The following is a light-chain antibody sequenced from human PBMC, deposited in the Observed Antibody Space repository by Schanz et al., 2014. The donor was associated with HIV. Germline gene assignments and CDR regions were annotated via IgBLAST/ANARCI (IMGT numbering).Light chain of an antibody. J-gene: IGLJ3*02. V-gene: IGLV1-51*01. Sequence: QSVLTQPPSVSAAPGQRVTISCSGSAFNVGQNYVSWYQQLPGTAPKLLIYGTHDRLSEIPDRFSGSKTGTSATLAIVGLQTGDEADYYCGTWDSSLRASWVFGGGTKLTVL. CDR3: GTWDSSLRASWV. CDR2: GTH. CDR1: AFNVGQNY.